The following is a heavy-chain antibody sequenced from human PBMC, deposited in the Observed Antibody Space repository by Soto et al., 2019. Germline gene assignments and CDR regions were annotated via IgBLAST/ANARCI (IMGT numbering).Heavy chain of an antibody. Sequence: LSLTFTVSGGSISSYFYIWVRQPPGKGLEWIGSVYYTETTDYNPSLKSRVTISVDTSKTQFSLNLRSVTAADTAVYYCARDLAAVPRAFDYWGRGTLVTVSS. CDR1: GGSISSYF. CDR2: VYYTETT. V-gene: IGHV4-59*01. CDR3: ARDLAAVPRAFDY. D-gene: IGHD6-13*01. J-gene: IGHJ4*02.